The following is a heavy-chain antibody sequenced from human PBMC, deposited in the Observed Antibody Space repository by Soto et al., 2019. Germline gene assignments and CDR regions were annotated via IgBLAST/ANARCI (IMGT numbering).Heavy chain of an antibody. Sequence: SLRLSCAASGFTFSSYAMSWVRQAPGKGLEWVSAISGSGGSTYYADSVKGRFTISRDNSKNTLYLQMNSLRAEDTAVYYCAKDPSYSSGIFDYWGQGTLVTVSS. CDR2: ISGSGGST. D-gene: IGHD6-19*01. CDR3: AKDPSYSSGIFDY. J-gene: IGHJ4*02. V-gene: IGHV3-23*01. CDR1: GFTFSSYA.